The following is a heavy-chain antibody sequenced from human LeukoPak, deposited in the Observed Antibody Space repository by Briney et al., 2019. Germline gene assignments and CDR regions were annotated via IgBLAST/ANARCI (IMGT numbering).Heavy chain of an antibody. Sequence: ASVKVSCKVSGYTLTKLSMHWVRQAPGKGLEWMGTFDPEDGETIYAQKFQGRVTMTEDTSTDTTYMELSSLRSEGTAVYYCATGYSSVWGQGTLVTVSS. CDR1: GYTLTKLS. J-gene: IGHJ4*02. CDR3: ATGYSSV. CDR2: FDPEDGET. V-gene: IGHV1-24*01. D-gene: IGHD6-19*01.